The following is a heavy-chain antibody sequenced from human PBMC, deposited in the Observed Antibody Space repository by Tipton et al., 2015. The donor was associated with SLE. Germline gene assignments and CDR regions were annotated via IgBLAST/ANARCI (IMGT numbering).Heavy chain of an antibody. CDR2: IYYSGST. J-gene: IGHJ4*02. CDR3: ARDGRQAGYYFDS. CDR1: GGSISSGGYY. V-gene: IGHV4-31*03. D-gene: IGHD6-13*01. Sequence: TLSLTCTVSGGSISSGGYYWSWIRQHPGKGLEWIGYIYYSGSTYYNPSLKSRVTISVDTSKNQFSLKLSSVTAADTAVYYCARDGRQAGYYFDSWGQGTLVTVSS.